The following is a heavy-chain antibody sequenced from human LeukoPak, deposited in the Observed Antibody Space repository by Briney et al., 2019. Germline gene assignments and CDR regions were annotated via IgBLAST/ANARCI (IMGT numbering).Heavy chain of an antibody. CDR2: ISHSGNT. CDR1: GGSISSDY. J-gene: IGHJ2*01. D-gene: IGHD1-1*01. Sequence: SETLSLTCTVSGGSISSDYWSWIRQPPGKGLEWIGYISHSGNTNNNPPLKSRVTMSVDTSKNQFSLNLSSVTAADTAVYYCARAVGVGRGTNFALWGRGTLVTVSS. CDR3: ARAVGVGRGTNFAL. V-gene: IGHV4-59*08.